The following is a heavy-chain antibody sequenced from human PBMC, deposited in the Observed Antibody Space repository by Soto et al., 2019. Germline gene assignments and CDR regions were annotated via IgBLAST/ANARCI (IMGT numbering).Heavy chain of an antibody. J-gene: IGHJ5*02. CDR1: GYTFTGYY. V-gene: IGHV1-2*04. CDR3: ARGRRITIFGVDLNWFDP. CDR2: INPNSGGT. Sequence: QVQLVQSGAEVKKPGASVKVSCKASGYTFTGYYMHWVRQAPGQGLEWMGWINPNSGGTNYAQKFQGWATMTRDTSISTAYMELSRLRSDDTAVYYCARGRRITIFGVDLNWFDPWGQGTLVTVSS. D-gene: IGHD3-3*01.